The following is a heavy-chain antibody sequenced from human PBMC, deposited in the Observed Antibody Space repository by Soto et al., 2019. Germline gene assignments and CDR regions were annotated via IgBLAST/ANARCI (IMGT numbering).Heavy chain of an antibody. CDR3: ARGRDSGHDY. J-gene: IGHJ4*02. CDR1: GFTFSSYW. Sequence: EVQLVESGGGLVQPGGSLRLSCAASGFTFSSYWMHWVRQAPGKGLLWVSRIHSDGSGTNYADSVKGRFTISRDNAKNTLYLQMNSLRAEDTGVYYCARGRDSGHDYWGQGTVVTVSS. D-gene: IGHD1-26*01. CDR2: IHSDGSGT. V-gene: IGHV3-74*01.